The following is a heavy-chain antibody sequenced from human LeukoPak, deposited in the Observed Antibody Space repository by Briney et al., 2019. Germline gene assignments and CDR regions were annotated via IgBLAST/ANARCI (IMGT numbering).Heavy chain of an antibody. D-gene: IGHD1-26*01. CDR3: ARARGIVGAILDY. J-gene: IGHJ4*02. V-gene: IGHV4-59*01. CDR1: GGSISSYY. CDR2: VYDSGSS. Sequence: SETLSLTCAVYGGSISSYYWSWIRQSPGKGLEWIGYVYDSGSSNYNPSLKSRVTISIDTSKNQFSLRLTSVTAADTAVYYCARARGIVGAILDYWGQGTLVTVSS.